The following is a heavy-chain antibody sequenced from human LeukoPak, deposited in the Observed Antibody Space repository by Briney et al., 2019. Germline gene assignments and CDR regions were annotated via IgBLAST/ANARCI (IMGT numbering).Heavy chain of an antibody. J-gene: IGHJ5*02. CDR1: GGSISSGSYY. V-gene: IGHV4-61*02. D-gene: IGHD6-13*01. Sequence: SETLSLTCTVSGGSISSGSYYWSWIRQPAGKGLEWIGRIYTSGSTNYNPSLKSRVTISVDTSKNQFSLKLSSVTAADTAVYYCAGKQQLVHWFDPWGQGTLVTVSS. CDR2: IYTSGST. CDR3: AGKQQLVHWFDP.